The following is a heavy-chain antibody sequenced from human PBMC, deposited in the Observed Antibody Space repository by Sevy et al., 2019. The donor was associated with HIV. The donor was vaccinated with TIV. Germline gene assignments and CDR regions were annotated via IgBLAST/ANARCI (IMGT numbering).Heavy chain of an antibody. J-gene: IGHJ6*02. CDR1: GFSFTSYA. CDR2: ISGSGDNT. Sequence: GGSLRLSCAASGFSFTSYAMNWVRQAPGKGLEWVSTISGSGDNTYFAYSVKGRFTISRDNFKSTLYLQMNSLRAEDTAVYYCAKAKDGSVGYYNVYYNGMDVWGQGTTVTVSS. V-gene: IGHV3-23*01. CDR3: AKAKDGSVGYYNVYYNGMDV. D-gene: IGHD3-10*01.